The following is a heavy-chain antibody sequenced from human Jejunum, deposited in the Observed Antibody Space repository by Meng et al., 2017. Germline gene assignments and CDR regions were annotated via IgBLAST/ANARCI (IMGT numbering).Heavy chain of an antibody. J-gene: IGHJ4*02. Sequence: VQVQGPGPGRVRPSETLSLICTVPGGSVGRAGYQWGWIRQPPGRGLEWIGYANTNYNPSLKRRVTISLDTSRNLFSLSLTSVTAADTAVYYCARDSMGSLDYWGQGILVTVSS. CDR3: ARDSMGSLDY. D-gene: IGHD1-26*01. CDR1: GGSVGRAGYQ. V-gene: IGHV4-61*08. CDR2: ANT.